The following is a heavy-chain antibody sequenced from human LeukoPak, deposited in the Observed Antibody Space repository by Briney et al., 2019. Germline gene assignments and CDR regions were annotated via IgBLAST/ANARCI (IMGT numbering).Heavy chain of an antibody. CDR1: GGSISSGSYY. CDR2: IYTSGST. V-gene: IGHV4-61*02. Sequence: SETLSLTCTVSGGSISSGSYYWSWIRQPAGKGLEWIGRIYTSGSTNYSPSLKSRVTISVDTSKNQFSLKLSSVTAADTAVYYCARGGLNGAANWFDPWGQGTLVTVSS. D-gene: IGHD2-15*01. CDR3: ARGGLNGAANWFDP. J-gene: IGHJ5*02.